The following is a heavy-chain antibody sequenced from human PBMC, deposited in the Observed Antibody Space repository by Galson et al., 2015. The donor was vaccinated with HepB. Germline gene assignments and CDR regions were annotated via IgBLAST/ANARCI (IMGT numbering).Heavy chain of an antibody. CDR1: GFTFSSYG. V-gene: IGHV3-30*18. Sequence: SLRLSCAASGFTFSSYGMHWVRQAPGKGLEWVAVISYDGSNKYYADSVKGRFTISRDNSKNTLYLQMNSLRAEDTAVYYCAKRQYYYMDVWGKGTTVTVSS. CDR2: ISYDGSNK. CDR3: AKRQYYYMDV. J-gene: IGHJ6*03.